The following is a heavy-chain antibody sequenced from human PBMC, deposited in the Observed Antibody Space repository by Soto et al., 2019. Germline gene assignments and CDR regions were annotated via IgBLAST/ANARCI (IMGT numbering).Heavy chain of an antibody. CDR3: ARQGYGSGSYSWSDYYYYYGMDV. D-gene: IGHD3-10*01. J-gene: IGHJ6*02. V-gene: IGHV1-8*01. Sequence: ASVKVSCKASGYTFTSYDINWVRQATGQGLEWMGWMNPNSGNAGYAQKFQGRVTITADESTSTAYMELSSLRSEDTAVYYCARQGYGSGSYSWSDYYYYYGMDVWGQGTTVTVSS. CDR2: MNPNSGNA. CDR1: GYTFTSYD.